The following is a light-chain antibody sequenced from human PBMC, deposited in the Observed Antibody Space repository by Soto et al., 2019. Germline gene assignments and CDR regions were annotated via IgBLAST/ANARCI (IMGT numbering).Light chain of an antibody. Sequence: DIVMTQSPLSLPVTPGEPASISCRSSQSLLQSNGNTDLDWYLQKPGQSPQLLIYLGSNRASGVPDRFSGSGSGTDFTLKISRVEAEYVGVYYCMQALQTPWTFGQGTRVEIK. V-gene: IGKV2-28*01. CDR1: QSLLQSNGNTD. J-gene: IGKJ1*01. CDR2: LGS. CDR3: MQALQTPWT.